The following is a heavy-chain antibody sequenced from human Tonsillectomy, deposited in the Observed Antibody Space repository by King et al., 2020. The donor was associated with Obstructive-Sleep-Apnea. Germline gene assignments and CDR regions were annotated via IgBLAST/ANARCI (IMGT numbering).Heavy chain of an antibody. CDR3: ASTDCSGGSCYSNWFDP. D-gene: IGHD2-15*01. CDR1: GGSFSGYY. Sequence: VQLQQWGAGLLKPSETLSLTCAVYGGSFSGYYWSWIRQPPGKGLEWIGEINHSGSTNYNPSLKSRVTISVDTSKNQFFLKLGPVTAADTALYYCASTDCSGGSCYSNWFDPWGQGTLVTVSS. V-gene: IGHV4-34*01. CDR2: INHSGST. J-gene: IGHJ5*02.